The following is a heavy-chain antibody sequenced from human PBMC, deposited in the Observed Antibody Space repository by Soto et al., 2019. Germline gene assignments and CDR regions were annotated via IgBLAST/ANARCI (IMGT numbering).Heavy chain of an antibody. V-gene: IGHV3-30*03. CDR1: RFDFTAYG. Sequence: WGTLRLSCAASRFDFTAYGMHWLRQAPGTGLEWVAVMSNAGNNQFYANSVRGRFIISRDTSKNTLFLQMTSLRPEDNAVYYCARGFCAKRVCYYFFDLWGPGALVTVSS. CDR2: MSNAGNNQ. CDR3: ARGFCAKRVCYYFFDL. D-gene: IGHD2-8*01. J-gene: IGHJ4*02.